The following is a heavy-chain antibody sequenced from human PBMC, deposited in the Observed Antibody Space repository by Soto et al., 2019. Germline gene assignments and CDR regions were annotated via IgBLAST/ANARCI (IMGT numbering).Heavy chain of an antibody. CDR3: ARFLVDGYFYYGMDV. J-gene: IGHJ6*02. CDR2: IYDSGST. D-gene: IGHD6-19*01. V-gene: IGHV4-59*01. Sequence: PSETLSLTCTVSGGSISSLYWSWIRQPPGKGLEWIGYIYDSGSTNYTPSPRSRVTISVDTTKNPCSLKMSSATTPDTALSYSARFLVDGYFYYGMDVWGQGTTVTVSS. CDR1: GGSISSLY.